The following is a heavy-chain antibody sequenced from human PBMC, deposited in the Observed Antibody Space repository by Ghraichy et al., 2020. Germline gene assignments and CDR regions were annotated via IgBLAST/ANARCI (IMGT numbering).Heavy chain of an antibody. CDR3: TTWTQMAN. Sequence: SCAASGFTFSDYHMNWVRQTPGKGLEWISFIRSGDNTISYADSVKGRFTISRDDAKNSLYLQMNSLRVEDTAVYYCTTWTQMANWGQGTLVTVSS. D-gene: IGHD5-24*01. V-gene: IGHV3-48*01. J-gene: IGHJ4*02. CDR1: GFTFSDYH. CDR2: IRSGDNTI.